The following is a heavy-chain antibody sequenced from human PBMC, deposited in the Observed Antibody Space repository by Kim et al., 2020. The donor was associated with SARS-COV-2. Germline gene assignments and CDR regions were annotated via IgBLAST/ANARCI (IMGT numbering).Heavy chain of an antibody. D-gene: IGHD3-10*01. CDR3: ARGWFGQVGDF. J-gene: IGHJ4*02. CDR1: GLTFSTYT. CDR2: ITRDSSNI. V-gene: IGHV3-21*01. Sequence: LSLTCAASGLTFSTYTMSWVRQAPGKGLEWVSSITRDSSNIYYRDSVKGRFTISRDDAKNSLYLQMNSLGAEDTAVYYCARGWFGQVGDFWGQGTLV.